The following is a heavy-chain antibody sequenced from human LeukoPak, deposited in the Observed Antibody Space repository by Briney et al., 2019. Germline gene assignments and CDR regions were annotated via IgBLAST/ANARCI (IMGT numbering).Heavy chain of an antibody. CDR1: GLTLSDSY. Sequence: GGSLRLSCAASGLTLSDSYVNWIRQAPGKGLEGVSYMSDRSDTVFYADSVKGRFTISRDNAKNSLYLQMSSLRVEDTAVYYCARVYKWNYYYYMDVWGKGTTVTV. CDR3: ARVYKWNYYYYMDV. CDR2: MSDRSDTV. D-gene: IGHD1-20*01. V-gene: IGHV3-11*04. J-gene: IGHJ6*03.